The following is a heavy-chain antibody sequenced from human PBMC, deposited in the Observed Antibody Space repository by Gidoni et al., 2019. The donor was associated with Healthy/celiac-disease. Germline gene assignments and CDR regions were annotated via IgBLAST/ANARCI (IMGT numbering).Heavy chain of an antibody. CDR1: GYSISSGYY. Sequence: QVQLQESGPGLVKPSETLSLTCAVSGYSISSGYYWGWIRQPPGKGLEWIGSIYHSGSTYYNPSLKSRVTISVDTSKNQFSLKLSSVTAADTAVYYCARGIGAPGDYSNYGWFDPWGQGTLVTVSS. CDR3: ARGIGAPGDYSNYGWFDP. J-gene: IGHJ5*02. CDR2: IYHSGST. V-gene: IGHV4-38-2*01. D-gene: IGHD4-4*01.